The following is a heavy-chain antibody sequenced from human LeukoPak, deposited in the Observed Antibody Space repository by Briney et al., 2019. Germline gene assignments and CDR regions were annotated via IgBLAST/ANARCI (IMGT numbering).Heavy chain of an antibody. CDR2: MNPNSSNT. Sequence: AAVKVSCKASGYTFTSYDINWVRQATGQGLDWMGWMNPNSSNTGYAQKFQGGVTITRNTSISTAYMELSSLRSEDTAEYYCARAYYDYVWGSYRLMAFDIWGQGTMVTVSS. J-gene: IGHJ3*02. V-gene: IGHV1-8*03. D-gene: IGHD3-16*02. CDR1: GYTFTSYD. CDR3: ARAYYDYVWGSYRLMAFDI.